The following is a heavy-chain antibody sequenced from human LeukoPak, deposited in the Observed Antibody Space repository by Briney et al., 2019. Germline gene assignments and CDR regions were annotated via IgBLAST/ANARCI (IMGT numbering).Heavy chain of an antibody. J-gene: IGHJ4*02. Sequence: PSETLSLTCTVSGGCISSYYWSWIRQPPGKGLEWIGYIYYSGSTNYNPSLKSRVTISVDTSKNQFSLKLSSVTAADTAVYYCAGTRDGYNPKPLMRFDYWGQGTLVTVSS. V-gene: IGHV4-59*08. CDR1: GGCISSYY. CDR2: IYYSGST. CDR3: AGTRDGYNPKPLMRFDY. D-gene: IGHD5-24*01.